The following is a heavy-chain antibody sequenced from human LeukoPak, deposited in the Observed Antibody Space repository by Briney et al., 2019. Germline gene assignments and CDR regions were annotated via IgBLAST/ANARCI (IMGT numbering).Heavy chain of an antibody. J-gene: IGHJ4*02. CDR2: ISGSGGST. CDR3: ARGRSVGATRSFDY. CDR1: GFTFSSYA. D-gene: IGHD1-26*01. Sequence: TGGSLRLSCAAPGFTFSSYAMSWVRQAPGKGLEWVSAISGSGGSTYYTDSVKGRFTISRDNSKDTLYLQMNSLRAEDTAVYYCARGRSVGATRSFDYWGQGTLVTVSS. V-gene: IGHV3-23*01.